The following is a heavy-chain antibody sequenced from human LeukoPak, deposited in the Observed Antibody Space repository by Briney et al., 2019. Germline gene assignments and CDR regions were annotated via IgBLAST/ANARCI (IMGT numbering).Heavy chain of an antibody. J-gene: IGHJ4*02. CDR1: GGSIRIGGYY. D-gene: IGHD2-2*01. V-gene: IGHV4-31*03. CDR2: IYYSRST. CDR3: ARSTGYCSSTSCYGFDY. Sequence: SETLSLTCTVSGGSIRIGGYYCRWIRRHPGKGLEWIGYIYYSRSTYYTPSLKSRVTISVDTSKNQFSLKLSSVTAADTAVYYCARSTGYCSSTSCYGFDYWGQGTLVTVSS.